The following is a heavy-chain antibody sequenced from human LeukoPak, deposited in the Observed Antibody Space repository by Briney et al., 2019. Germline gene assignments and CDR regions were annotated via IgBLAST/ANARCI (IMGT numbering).Heavy chain of an antibody. D-gene: IGHD5-18*01. CDR1: GGTFSSYA. CDR3: ARMHVDIAMGDHYYGMDV. J-gene: IGHJ6*02. CDR2: IIPILGIA. Sequence: SVKVSCKASGGTFSSYAISWVRQAPGQGLEWMGRIIPILGIANYAQKFQGRVTMTRDTSTSTVHLELSSLTYEDTAVYYCARMHVDIAMGDHYYGMDVWGQGTSVTVSS. V-gene: IGHV1-69*04.